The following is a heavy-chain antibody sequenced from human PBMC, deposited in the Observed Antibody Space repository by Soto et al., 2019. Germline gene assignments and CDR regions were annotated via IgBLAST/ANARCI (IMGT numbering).Heavy chain of an antibody. CDR1: GYSFTSYW. J-gene: IGHJ6*02. D-gene: IGHD3-22*01. Sequence: LGASLKISCKCSGYSFTSYWIGWVRQMPGKGLEWMGIIYPGDSDTRYSPSFQGQVTISADKSISTAYLQWSSLKASDTAMYYCARTASGYYVSYGMDVWGQGTTVTVSS. V-gene: IGHV5-51*01. CDR3: ARTASGYYVSYGMDV. CDR2: IYPGDSDT.